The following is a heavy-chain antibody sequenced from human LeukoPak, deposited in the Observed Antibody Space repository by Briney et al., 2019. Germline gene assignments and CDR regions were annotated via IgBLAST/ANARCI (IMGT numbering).Heavy chain of an antibody. V-gene: IGHV4-61*02. J-gene: IGHJ6*02. CDR2: VYISGTP. CDR3: ARESRSSSWYVGGLYGMDV. Sequence: PSQTLSLTCTVSGASISSGNYYWSWIRQPAGKGLEWIGRVYISGTPTYNPSLKGRVSMSVDTSKNQFSLKLSSVTAADTAVYYCARESRSSSWYVGGLYGMDVWGQGTTVTVSS. D-gene: IGHD6-13*01. CDR1: GASISSGNYY.